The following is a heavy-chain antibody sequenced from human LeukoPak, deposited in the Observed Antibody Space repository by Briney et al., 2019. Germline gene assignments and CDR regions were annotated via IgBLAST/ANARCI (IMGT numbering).Heavy chain of an antibody. CDR2: IYSGGST. CDR1: GFTVSSNY. CDR3: ARDPYRRLQLERRAFDY. V-gene: IGHV3-66*02. J-gene: IGHJ4*02. Sequence: GGSLRLSCAASGFTVSSNYMSWVRQAPGKGLEWVSVIYSGGSTYYADSVKGRFTISRDNSKNTLYLQMNSLRAEDTAVYYCARDPYRRLQLERRAFDYWGQGTLVTVSS. D-gene: IGHD1-1*01.